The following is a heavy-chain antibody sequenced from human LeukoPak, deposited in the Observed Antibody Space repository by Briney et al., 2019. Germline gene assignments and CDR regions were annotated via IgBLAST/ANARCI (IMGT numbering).Heavy chain of an antibody. CDR2: IVVGSGNT. CDR3: AADPFGWTGFDI. D-gene: IGHD3-16*01. V-gene: IGHV1-58*01. J-gene: IGHJ3*02. Sequence: GASVKVSCKASGFTFTSSAVQWVRQARGQRLEWIGWIVVGSGNTNYAQKFQERVTITRDMSTSTAYMELSSLRSEDTAAYYCAADPFGWTGFDIWGQGTMVTVSS. CDR1: GFTFTSSA.